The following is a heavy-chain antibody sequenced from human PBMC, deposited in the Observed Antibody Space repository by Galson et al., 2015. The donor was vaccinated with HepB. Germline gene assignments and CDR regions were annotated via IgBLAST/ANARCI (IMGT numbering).Heavy chain of an antibody. CDR3: ARQLGYYDFWSGYYTGFDDYYGMDV. CDR1: GGSISSYY. D-gene: IGHD3-3*01. J-gene: IGHJ6*02. Sequence: ETLSLTCTVSGGSISSYYWSWIRQPPGKGLEWIGYIYYSGSTNYNPSLKSRVTISVDTSKNQFSLKLSSVTAADTAVYYCARQLGYYDFWSGYYTGFDDYYGMDVWGQGTTVTVSS. CDR2: IYYSGST. V-gene: IGHV4-59*08.